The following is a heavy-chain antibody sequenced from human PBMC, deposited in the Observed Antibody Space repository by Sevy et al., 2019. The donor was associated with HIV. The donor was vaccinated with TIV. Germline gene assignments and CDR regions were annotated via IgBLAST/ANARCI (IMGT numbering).Heavy chain of an antibody. CDR1: GFSLETYW. Sequence: GGSLRLSCAASGFSLETYWMNWVRQAPGKPLEWVANIKEDDTVKYYVDSVKGRFNIFRDNGRNLVYLVMNNLRVEDTALYYCVRAIQSEVSFWGQGTLVTVSS. D-gene: IGHD2-2*02. V-gene: IGHV3-7*04. J-gene: IGHJ4*02. CDR3: VRAIQSEVSF. CDR2: IKEDDTVK.